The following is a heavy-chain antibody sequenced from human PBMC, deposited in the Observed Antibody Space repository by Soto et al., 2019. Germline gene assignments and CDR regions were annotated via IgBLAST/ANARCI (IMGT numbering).Heavy chain of an antibody. Sequence: QVQLVESGGGVVQPGRSLRLSCAASGFIFSSYGMHWVRQAPGKGLEWVAVIWYDGSDKYYADSLKGRFTISRDNSKNPLNLQMNSLRAEDTAVYYCARDSRVTGYHGMDVWGQGTTVTVSS. CDR3: ARDSRVTGYHGMDV. CDR1: GFIFSSYG. V-gene: IGHV3-33*01. D-gene: IGHD2-21*02. CDR2: IWYDGSDK. J-gene: IGHJ6*02.